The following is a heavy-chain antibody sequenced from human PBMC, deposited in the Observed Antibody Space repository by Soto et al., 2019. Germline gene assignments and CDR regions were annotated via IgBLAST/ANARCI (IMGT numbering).Heavy chain of an antibody. Sequence: NPSWHLSLTCTVSGGSITNYYCSWIRQPPGKGLEWIGFIYYSGSTNYNPSLKSRVTISVATSKNQVSLKLSSVTAADTAVYYCARDGTAVAAGYYGMDVWGQGTTVTVSS. D-gene: IGHD5-18*01. CDR1: GGSITNYY. CDR3: ARDGTAVAAGYYGMDV. J-gene: IGHJ6*02. CDR2: IYYSGST. V-gene: IGHV4-59*01.